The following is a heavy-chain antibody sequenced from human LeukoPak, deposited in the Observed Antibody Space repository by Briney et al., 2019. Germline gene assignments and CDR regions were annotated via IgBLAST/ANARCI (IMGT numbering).Heavy chain of an antibody. CDR1: GFTFSSYS. V-gene: IGHV3-21*04. D-gene: IGHD6-13*01. CDR3: AKDTIAAAGRSNAFDI. CDR2: ISSSSSYI. Sequence: PGGPLRLSCAASGFTFSSYSMNWVRQAPGKGLEWVSSISSSSSYIYYADSVKGRFTISRDNAKNSLYLQMNSLRAEDTAVYYCAKDTIAAAGRSNAFDIWGQGTMVTVSS. J-gene: IGHJ3*02.